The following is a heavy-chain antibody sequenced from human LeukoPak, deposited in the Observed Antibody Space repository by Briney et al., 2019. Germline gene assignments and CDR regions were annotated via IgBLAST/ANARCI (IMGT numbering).Heavy chain of an antibody. CDR1: GGSFTSFA. CDR2: IIPILGIV. D-gene: IGHD5-12*01. J-gene: IGHJ4*02. CDR3: AEGYASGYYSFDY. V-gene: IGHV1-69*04. Sequence: ASVKVSCKASGGSFTSFAITWVRQAPGQGLEWMGRIIPILGIVNYAQKFQDIVTMTADKSTNTAYLELSSLKSEDTAIYYCAEGYASGYYSFDYWGQGTLVTVSS.